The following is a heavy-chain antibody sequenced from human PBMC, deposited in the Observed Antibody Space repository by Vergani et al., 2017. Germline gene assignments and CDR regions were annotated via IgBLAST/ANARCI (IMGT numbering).Heavy chain of an antibody. D-gene: IGHD6-19*01. CDR3: ARLPQSIAVAGTQAIC. V-gene: IGHV5-51*01. J-gene: IGHJ4*02. CDR2: IYPGDSDT. CDR1: GYSFTSYW. Sequence: EVQLVQSGAEVKKPGESLKISCKGSGYSFTSYWIGWVRQMPGKGLEWMGIIYPGDSDTNYSPSFQGHVTIAADKSISTAYLQWSSLKASDTAMYYCARLPQSIAVAGTQAICWGQGTLVTVSS.